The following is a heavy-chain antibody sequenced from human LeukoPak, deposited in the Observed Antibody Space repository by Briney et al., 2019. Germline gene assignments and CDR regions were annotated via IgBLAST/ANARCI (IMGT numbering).Heavy chain of an antibody. J-gene: IGHJ4*02. CDR1: GYSFVLYG. Sequence: GASVKVSCKASGYSFVLYGISWVRQAPGEGPEWMGWISGSTGDTNYARKFQGRVTMTADTSSSTAYMELRSLRLDDMAVYYCARDENYGIFFNVDYWGQGTLVTVSS. CDR2: ISGSTGDT. D-gene: IGHD4-17*01. CDR3: ARDENYGIFFNVDY. V-gene: IGHV1-18*03.